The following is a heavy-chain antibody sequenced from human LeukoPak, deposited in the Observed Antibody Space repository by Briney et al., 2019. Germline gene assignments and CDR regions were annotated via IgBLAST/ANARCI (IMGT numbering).Heavy chain of an antibody. CDR2: IIPIFGTA. V-gene: IGHV1-69*01. CDR3: ARVHVDTATGYYYGMDV. Sequence: GSSVKVPCKASGGTFSSYAISWVRQAPGQGLEWMGGIIPIFGTANYAQKFQGRVTITADESTSTAYMELSSLRSEDTAVYYCARVHVDTATGYYYGMDVWGQGTTVTVSS. J-gene: IGHJ6*02. CDR1: GGTFSSYA. D-gene: IGHD5-18*01.